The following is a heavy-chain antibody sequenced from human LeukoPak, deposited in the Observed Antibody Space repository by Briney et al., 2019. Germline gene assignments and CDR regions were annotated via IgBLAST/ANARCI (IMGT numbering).Heavy chain of an antibody. CDR1: GYTFTSYY. J-gene: IGHJ4*02. CDR2: INPSGGST. Sequence: ASVKVSCKASGYTFTSYYMHWVRQAPGQGLEWMGIINPSGGSTSYAQKFQGRVTMTRDTSTSTVYMELSSLRSEDTAVYYCARAKGIAAAGTSSIDYWGQGTLVTVSS. D-gene: IGHD6-13*01. V-gene: IGHV1-46*01. CDR3: ARAKGIAAAGTSSIDY.